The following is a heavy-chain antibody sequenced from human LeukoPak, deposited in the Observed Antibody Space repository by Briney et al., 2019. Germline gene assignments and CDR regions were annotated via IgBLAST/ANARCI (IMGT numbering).Heavy chain of an antibody. CDR2: ISGSGGST. J-gene: IGHJ4*02. CDR1: GFTFSSYA. CDR3: AKVRMVVVVPAAIDY. Sequence: GGSLRLSFAASGFTFSSYAMSWVRHAPGKGLQFVSAISGSGGSTYYADSVKGRFTISRDNSKNTLYLQMNSLRAEDTAVYYCAKVRMVVVVPAAIDYWGQGTLVTVSS. D-gene: IGHD2-2*01. V-gene: IGHV3-23*01.